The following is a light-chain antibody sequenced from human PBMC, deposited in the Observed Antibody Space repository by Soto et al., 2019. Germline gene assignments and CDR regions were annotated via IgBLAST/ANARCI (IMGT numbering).Light chain of an antibody. CDR2: GVS. CDR3: SSYTTKYIVV. J-gene: IGLJ2*01. CDR1: SSDVGGSNY. Sequence: QSALTQPASVSGSPGKTITISCTGTSSDVGGSNYVSWYQQHPGKAPKLMISGVSNRPSGVSNRFSGSKSGNMASLTISGLQAEDEAEYYCSSYTTKYIVVFGGGTKLTVL. V-gene: IGLV2-14*01.